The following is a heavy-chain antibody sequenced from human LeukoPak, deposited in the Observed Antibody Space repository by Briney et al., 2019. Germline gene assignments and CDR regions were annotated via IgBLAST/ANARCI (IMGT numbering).Heavy chain of an antibody. CDR3: ARVPIVVITSTRAFDI. CDR2: IYTSGST. CDR1: GGSVTSGNYY. D-gene: IGHD3-22*01. Sequence: SQTLSLTCTVSGGSVTSGNYYWSWIRQPAGKGLEWIGRIYTSGSTNYNPSLKSRVTISVDTSKNQFSLKLSSVTAADTAVYYCARVPIVVITSTRAFDIWGQGTMVTVSS. J-gene: IGHJ3*02. V-gene: IGHV4-61*02.